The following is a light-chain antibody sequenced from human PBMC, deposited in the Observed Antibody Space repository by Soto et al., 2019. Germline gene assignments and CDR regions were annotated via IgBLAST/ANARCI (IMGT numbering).Light chain of an antibody. J-gene: IGKJ1*01. CDR2: GAS. Sequence: ETVMTQSPATLSVSPGERATLSCRASQSVSTDLAWYQQKPGQAPRLLIYGASTRATGVPASFSGGGSGTEFTLTISRLRAEDFAVYYCQQYNKWPRTFGQGTKVEIK. CDR1: QSVSTD. CDR3: QQYNKWPRT. V-gene: IGKV3-15*01.